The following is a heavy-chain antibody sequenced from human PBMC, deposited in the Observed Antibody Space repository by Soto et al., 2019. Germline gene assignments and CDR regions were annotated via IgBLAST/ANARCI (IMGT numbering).Heavy chain of an antibody. J-gene: IGHJ4*02. Sequence: QVQLVQSGAEVKKPGASVKVSCKASGYTFTSYAMHWVRQAPGQRLEWMGWINAGNGNTKYSQKFQGKDTITRDTSASTAYMEPRSLRSEDTAVYYCARDLAVGSNFDYWGQGTLVTVSS. CDR2: INAGNGNT. V-gene: IGHV1-3*01. CDR3: ARDLAVGSNFDY. D-gene: IGHD3-10*01. CDR1: GYTFTSYA.